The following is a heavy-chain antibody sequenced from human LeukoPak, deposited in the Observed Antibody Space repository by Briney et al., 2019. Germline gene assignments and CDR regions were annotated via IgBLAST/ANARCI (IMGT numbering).Heavy chain of an antibody. CDR2: ISPGSDSM. J-gene: IGHJ4*02. V-gene: IGHV3-48*02. CDR1: GFDFDTYY. Sequence: GGSLRLSCAAAGFDFDTYYIHWVRQTPGKGLEWISYISPGSDSMDYADSVKGRFTISRDNAKKSVFLQMSSLRDEDTAVYYCRATRRPDYWGQGTLVTVSS. D-gene: IGHD1-1*01. CDR3: RATRRPDY.